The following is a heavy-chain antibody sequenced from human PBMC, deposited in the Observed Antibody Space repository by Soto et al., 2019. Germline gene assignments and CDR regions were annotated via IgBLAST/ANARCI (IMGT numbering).Heavy chain of an antibody. CDR3: ARKQWLTPDY. CDR1: GGSISSSSYY. CDR2: IYYSGST. V-gene: IGHV4-39*01. J-gene: IGHJ4*02. Sequence: SETLSLTCTVSGGSISSSSYYWGWIRQPPGKGLEWIGSIYYSGSTYYNPSLKSRVTISVDTSKNQFSLKLSSVTAADTAVYYCARKQWLTPDYWGQGTLVTVSS. D-gene: IGHD6-19*01.